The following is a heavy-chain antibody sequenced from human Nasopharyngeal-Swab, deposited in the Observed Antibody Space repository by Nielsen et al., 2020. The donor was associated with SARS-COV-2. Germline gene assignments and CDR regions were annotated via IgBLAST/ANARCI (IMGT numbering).Heavy chain of an antibody. CDR2: ISYEGSIT. CDR3: AKDQWPRYDILTGWNGMDV. CDR1: GFTFSSHG. Sequence: GGPLRLSCTATGFTFSSHGMHWVRQAPGKGLEWEATISYEGSITNYGDSVEGRFTISRDNSKNTLYLEMNRLRPEDTAIYSCAKDQWPRYDILTGWNGMDVWGQGTTVIVSS. J-gene: IGHJ6*02. D-gene: IGHD3-9*01. V-gene: IGHV3-30*18.